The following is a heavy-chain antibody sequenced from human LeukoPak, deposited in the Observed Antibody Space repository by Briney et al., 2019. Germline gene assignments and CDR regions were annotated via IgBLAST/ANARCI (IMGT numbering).Heavy chain of an antibody. Sequence: AGGSLRLSCAASGFTFDDYGMSWVRQAPGKGLEWVSGINWNGGSTGYADSVKGRFTISRDNAKNSLYLQMNSLRAEDTALYYCARAKGTMVRGASYFDYWGQGTLVSVSS. V-gene: IGHV3-20*04. J-gene: IGHJ4*02. CDR1: GFTFDDYG. CDR2: INWNGGST. D-gene: IGHD3-10*01. CDR3: ARAKGTMVRGASYFDY.